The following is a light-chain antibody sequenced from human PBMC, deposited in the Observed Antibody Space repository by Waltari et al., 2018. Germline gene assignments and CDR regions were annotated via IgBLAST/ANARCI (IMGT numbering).Light chain of an antibody. CDR3: QQYNSFSGT. V-gene: IGKV1-5*03. Sequence: DIQMTQSPSTLSASVGDRVTITCRASQSISEYLAWYWQKPGRAPKLLMYKASSLESGVPSRVSGSGYGTEFTLTISSLQPDDFATYYCQQYNSFSGTFGRGTTV. CDR1: QSISEY. CDR2: KAS. J-gene: IGKJ1*01.